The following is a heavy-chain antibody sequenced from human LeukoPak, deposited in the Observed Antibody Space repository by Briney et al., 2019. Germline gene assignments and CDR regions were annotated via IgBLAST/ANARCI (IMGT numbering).Heavy chain of an antibody. CDR3: AKDMRSSGYSRAFDI. CDR1: GFTFSSYW. D-gene: IGHD3-22*01. CDR2: IKQDGSEK. V-gene: IGHV3-7*03. Sequence: GGSLRLSCAASGFTFSSYWMSWVRQAPGKGLEWVANIKQDGSEKYYVDSVKGRFTISRDNAKNSLYLQMNSLRAEDTALYYCAKDMRSSGYSRAFDIWGQGTMVTVSS. J-gene: IGHJ3*02.